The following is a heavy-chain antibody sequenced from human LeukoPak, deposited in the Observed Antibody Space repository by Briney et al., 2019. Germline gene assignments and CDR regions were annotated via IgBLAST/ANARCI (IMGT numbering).Heavy chain of an antibody. D-gene: IGHD6-19*01. Sequence: GGSLRLSCAASGFTFSSYGMHWVRQAPGKGLEWVAVIWYDGSNKYYADSVKGRFTISRDNSKNTLYLQMSSLRAEDTAVYYCVRSSGYYDPWGQGTLVTVSS. V-gene: IGHV3-33*01. CDR3: VRSSGYYDP. CDR1: GFTFSSYG. CDR2: IWYDGSNK. J-gene: IGHJ5*02.